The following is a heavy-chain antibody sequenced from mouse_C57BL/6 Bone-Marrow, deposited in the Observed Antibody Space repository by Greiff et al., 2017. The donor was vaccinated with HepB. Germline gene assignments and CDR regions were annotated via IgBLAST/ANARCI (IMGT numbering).Heavy chain of an antibody. J-gene: IGHJ3*01. CDR3: AREGKIYYYQAWFAY. Sequence: QVQLQQSGPELVKPGASVKISCKASGYAFSSSWMNWVKQRPGKGLEWIGRIYPGDGDTNYNGKFKGKATLTADKSSSTAYMQLSSLTSEDSAVYFCAREGKIYYYQAWFAYWGQGTLVTVSA. CDR2: IYPGDGDT. V-gene: IGHV1-82*01. D-gene: IGHD2-1*01. CDR1: GYAFSSSW.